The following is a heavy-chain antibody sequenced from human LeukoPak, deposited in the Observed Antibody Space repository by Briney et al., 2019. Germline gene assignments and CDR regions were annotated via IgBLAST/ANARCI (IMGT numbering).Heavy chain of an antibody. V-gene: IGHV4-39*01. J-gene: IGHJ4*02. Sequence: SETLSLTCTVSGGSISSYYWGWIRQPPGKGLEWIGSIYYSGSTYYNPSLKSRVTISVDTSKNQFSLKLSSVTAADTAVYYCARVISDSSGWRSDYWGQGTLVTVSS. CDR1: GGSISSYY. D-gene: IGHD6-19*01. CDR2: IYYSGST. CDR3: ARVISDSSGWRSDY.